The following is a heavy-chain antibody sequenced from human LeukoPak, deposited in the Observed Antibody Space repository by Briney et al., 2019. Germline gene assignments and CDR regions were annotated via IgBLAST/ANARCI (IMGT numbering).Heavy chain of an antibody. D-gene: IGHD3-3*01. J-gene: IGHJ6*02. CDR2: ISSNGGST. Sequence: GGSLRLSRSASGFTFISYAMHWVRQAPGKGLEYVSAISSNGGSTYYADSVKGGFTISRDNSKNTLYLQMSSLRAEDTAVYYCVKARRITIFGVVIKDYYGMDVWGQGTTVTVSS. CDR1: GFTFISYA. CDR3: VKARRITIFGVVIKDYYGMDV. V-gene: IGHV3-64D*06.